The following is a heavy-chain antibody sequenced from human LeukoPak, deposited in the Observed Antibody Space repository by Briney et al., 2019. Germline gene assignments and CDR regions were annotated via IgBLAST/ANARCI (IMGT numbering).Heavy chain of an antibody. V-gene: IGHV3-64*01. CDR1: GFTFSSYA. CDR2: ISSNGGST. D-gene: IGHD5-24*01. Sequence: GGSLRLSCAASGFTFSSYAMHWVRQAPGKGLEYVSAISSNGGSTYYANSVKGRFTISRDNSKNTLYLQMGSLRAEDMAVYYCARTPRGYYYYGMDVWGQGTTVTVSS. CDR3: ARTPRGYYYYGMDV. J-gene: IGHJ6*02.